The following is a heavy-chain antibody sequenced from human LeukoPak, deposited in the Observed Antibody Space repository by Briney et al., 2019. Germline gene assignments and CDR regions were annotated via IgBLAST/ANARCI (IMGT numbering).Heavy chain of an antibody. J-gene: IGHJ4*02. D-gene: IGHD3-16*01. CDR2: IYYSGST. Sequence: SETLSLTCTVSGGSISSSSYYWGWIRQPPGKGLEWIGSIYYSGSTYYNPSLKSRVTISVDTSKNQFSLKLSSVTAADTAVYYCARDYDGRFDYWGQGTLVTVSS. CDR1: GGSISSSSYY. CDR3: ARDYDGRFDY. V-gene: IGHV4-39*07.